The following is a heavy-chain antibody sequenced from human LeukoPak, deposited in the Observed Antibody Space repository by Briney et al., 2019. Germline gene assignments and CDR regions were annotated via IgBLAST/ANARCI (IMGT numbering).Heavy chain of an antibody. D-gene: IGHD3-22*01. CDR3: ARTYYYDSSGY. J-gene: IGHJ4*02. CDR2: IKQDGSEK. Sequence: GGSLRLSCAASGFAFSSYWMSWVRQAPGKGLEWVANIKQDGSEKYYVDSVKGRFTISRDNAKNSLYLQMNSLRAEDTAVYYCARTYYYDSSGYWGQGTLVTVSS. CDR1: GFAFSSYW. V-gene: IGHV3-7*04.